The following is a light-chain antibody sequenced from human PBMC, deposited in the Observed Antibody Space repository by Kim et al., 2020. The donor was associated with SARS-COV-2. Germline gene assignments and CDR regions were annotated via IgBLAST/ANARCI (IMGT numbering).Light chain of an antibody. J-gene: IGKJ5*01. Sequence: LAPVERATLSCRPSRSVSSDLAWYQRKPGQAPRLLIYDASNRATGIPDRFSGSGSGTDFTLTISRLEPEDFAVYYCQQFGTSPITFGRGTRLEIK. V-gene: IGKV3-20*01. CDR2: DAS. CDR1: RSVSSD. CDR3: QQFGTSPIT.